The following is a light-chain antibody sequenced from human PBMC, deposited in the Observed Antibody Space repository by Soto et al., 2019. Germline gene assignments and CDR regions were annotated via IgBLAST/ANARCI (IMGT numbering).Light chain of an antibody. CDR1: QTLANY. CDR2: DAS. V-gene: IGKV3-11*01. Sequence: EVVLTQSPATLSLSPGERATLSCRASQTLANYLAWYQQRPGQAPRLLIYDASNRATGIPARFSGSGSGTDFTLTINSLEPEDSAVYYCQQRSDSYTFGQGTTLEIK. CDR3: QQRSDSYT. J-gene: IGKJ2*01.